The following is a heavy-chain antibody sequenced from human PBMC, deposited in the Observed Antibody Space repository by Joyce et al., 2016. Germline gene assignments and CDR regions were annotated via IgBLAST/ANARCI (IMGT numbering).Heavy chain of an antibody. J-gene: IGHJ4*02. CDR2: ISSGGATT. CDR3: ANLEGDSSFEY. V-gene: IGHV3-23*01. CDR1: GFIFSNYA. D-gene: IGHD2-21*02. Sequence: EVQLLQSGGGLVQPGGSLRLSCAASGFIFSNYAMTWIRQAQGKGLEWVLGISSGGATTNDGDSVVQDRFTISRDNAKNMLYLQMNALRAEDTAVYYCANLEGDSSFEYWGQGTLVTVSS.